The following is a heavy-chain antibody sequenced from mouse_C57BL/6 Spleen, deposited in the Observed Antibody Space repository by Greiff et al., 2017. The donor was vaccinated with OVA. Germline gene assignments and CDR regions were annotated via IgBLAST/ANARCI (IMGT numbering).Heavy chain of an antibody. V-gene: IGHV1-50*01. CDR2: IDPSDSYT. Sequence: QVQLQQPGAELVKPGASVKLSCKASGYTFTSYWMQWVKQRPGQGLEWIGEIDPSDSYTNYNQKFKGKATLTVDTSSRTAYMQLSSLTSEDSAVYYCARRGNGYDFDYWGQGTTLTVSS. CDR1: GYTFTSYW. D-gene: IGHD2-2*01. CDR3: ARRGNGYDFDY. J-gene: IGHJ2*01.